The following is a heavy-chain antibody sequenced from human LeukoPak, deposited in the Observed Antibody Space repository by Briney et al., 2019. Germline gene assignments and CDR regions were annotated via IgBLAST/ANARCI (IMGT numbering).Heavy chain of an antibody. CDR2: IYYSGST. Sequence: SETLSLTCTVSGGSISSYYWSWIRQPPGKGLEWIGYIYYSGSTNYNPSLKSRVTISVDTSKNQFSLKPSSVTAADTAVYYCARWISGWNWFDPWGQGTLVTVSS. V-gene: IGHV4-59*01. CDR1: GGSISSYY. CDR3: ARWISGWNWFDP. J-gene: IGHJ5*02. D-gene: IGHD6-19*01.